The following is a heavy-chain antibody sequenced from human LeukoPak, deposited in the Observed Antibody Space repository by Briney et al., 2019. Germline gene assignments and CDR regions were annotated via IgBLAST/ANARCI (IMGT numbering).Heavy chain of an antibody. D-gene: IGHD3-22*01. Sequence: GGSLRLSCAASGFTFSSYGMHWVRQAPGKGLEWVAFIRYDGSNKYYADSVKGRFTISRDNSKNTLYLQMNSLRAEDTAVYYCAKFYDSSVYYVAFDIWGQGTMVTVSS. V-gene: IGHV3-30*02. CDR2: IRYDGSNK. J-gene: IGHJ3*02. CDR3: AKFYDSSVYYVAFDI. CDR1: GFTFSSYG.